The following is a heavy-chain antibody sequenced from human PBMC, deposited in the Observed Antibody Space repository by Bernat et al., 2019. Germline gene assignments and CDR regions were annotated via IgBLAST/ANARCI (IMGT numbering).Heavy chain of an antibody. CDR3: AADRKDSSGYYPSGSLDY. CDR1: GFTFSSYS. Sequence: EVQLVESGGGLVQPGGSLRLSCAASGFTFSSYSMNWVRQAPGKGLGWVSYIRSRSSTIVYADSEKGRFAIARDNAKNSLYLQMNRLRDEDTAVYYCAADRKDSSGYYPSGSLDYWGQGTLVTVSS. V-gene: IGHV3-48*02. J-gene: IGHJ4*02. CDR2: IRSRSSTI. D-gene: IGHD3-22*01.